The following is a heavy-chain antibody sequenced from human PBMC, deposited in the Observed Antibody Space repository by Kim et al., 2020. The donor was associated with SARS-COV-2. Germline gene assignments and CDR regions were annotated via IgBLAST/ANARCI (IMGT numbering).Heavy chain of an antibody. D-gene: IGHD1-1*01. CDR2: FI. Sequence: FIYYADSVKGRFTISRDNAKNSVYLQMNSLRAEDTAVYYCARSYKALAGFWGQGTLVTVSS. J-gene: IGHJ4*02. V-gene: IGHV3-21*01. CDR3: ARSYKALAGF.